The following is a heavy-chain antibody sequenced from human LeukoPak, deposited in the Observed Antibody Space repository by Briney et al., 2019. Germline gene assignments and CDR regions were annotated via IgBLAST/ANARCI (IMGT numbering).Heavy chain of an antibody. V-gene: IGHV3-13*01. J-gene: IGHJ4*02. D-gene: IGHD3-3*01. CDR3: AKDTDFIGEDY. Sequence: PGGSLRLSCAASGFTFSSYDMHWVRQATGKGLEWVSAIGTAGDTYYPDSVKGRFTISRDNSKNTLYLQMNSLRAEDTAVYYCAKDTDFIGEDYWGQGTLVTVSS. CDR2: IGTAGDT. CDR1: GFTFSSYD.